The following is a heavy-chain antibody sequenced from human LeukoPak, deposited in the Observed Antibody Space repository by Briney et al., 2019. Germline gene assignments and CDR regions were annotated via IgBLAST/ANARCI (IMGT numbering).Heavy chain of an antibody. CDR3: ARGPRAAAGSTHFDY. J-gene: IGHJ4*02. CDR2: IKEDGSEK. CDR1: GFIFTDYW. V-gene: IGHV3-7*03. Sequence: PGGSLRLSCAASGFIFTDYWMYWVRQAPGRGLARVANIKEDGSEKNYVDSVKGRFTISRDNAKNSLYLQMNSLRAEDTAVYYCARGPRAAAGSTHFDYWGQGTLVTVSS. D-gene: IGHD6-13*01.